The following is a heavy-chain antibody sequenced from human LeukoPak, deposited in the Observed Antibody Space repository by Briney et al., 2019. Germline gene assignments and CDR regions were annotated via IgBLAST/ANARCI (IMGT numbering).Heavy chain of an antibody. Sequence: SETLSLTCTVSGGSISSYYWSWIRQPAGKGLEWIGRIYTSGSTNYNPSLKSRVTMSVDTSKNQFSLKLSSVTAADTAVYYCAREDRSYSSSPFDYWGQGTLVTVSS. CDR1: GGSISSYY. CDR2: IYTSGST. CDR3: AREDRSYSSSPFDY. J-gene: IGHJ4*02. D-gene: IGHD6-6*01. V-gene: IGHV4-4*07.